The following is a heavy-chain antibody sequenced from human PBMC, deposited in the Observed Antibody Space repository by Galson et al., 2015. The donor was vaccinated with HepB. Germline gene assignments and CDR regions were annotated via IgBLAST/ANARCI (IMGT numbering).Heavy chain of an antibody. CDR3: ARNRGVDY. J-gene: IGHJ4*02. CDR1: GFSVNSNF. D-gene: IGHD1-14*01. V-gene: IGHV3-53*01. CDR2: IYSGGST. Sequence: SLRLSCAVSGFSVNSNFMSWVRQAPGKGLEWVSVIYSGGSTYYADSVRGRFTISRDNSKNTLYLQMNSLRVEDTAVYYCARNRGVDYWGRGTLVTVSS.